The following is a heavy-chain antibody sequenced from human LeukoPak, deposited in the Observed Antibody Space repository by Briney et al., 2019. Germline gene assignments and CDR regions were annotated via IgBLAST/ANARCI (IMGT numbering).Heavy chain of an antibody. CDR3: VRGGGGSGWYYDY. Sequence: TLETLSLTCAVYGGSFSGYYWSWIRQPPGKGLEWIGEINHSGSTNYNPSLKSRVTISVDTSKNQLSLKLSSVTAADTAVYYCVRGGGGSGWYYDYWGQGTLVTVSS. V-gene: IGHV4-34*01. D-gene: IGHD6-19*01. J-gene: IGHJ4*02. CDR2: INHSGST. CDR1: GGSFSGYY.